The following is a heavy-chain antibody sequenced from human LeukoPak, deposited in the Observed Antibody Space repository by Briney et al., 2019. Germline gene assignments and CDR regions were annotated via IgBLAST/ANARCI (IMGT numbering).Heavy chain of an antibody. CDR1: GYIFTNYA. CDR3: PREGHASGNYFNGWFDP. V-gene: IGHV1-3*01. D-gene: IGHD3-10*01. CDR2: INAGNGNT. J-gene: IGHJ5*02. Sequence: ASVKVSCKASGYIFTNYAIHWVRQAPGQRLEWMGWINAGNGNTKYSRKFQGRVSITRDTSANTVYMELSSLRSEDTAVYYCPREGHASGNYFNGWFDPWGQGTLVTVSS.